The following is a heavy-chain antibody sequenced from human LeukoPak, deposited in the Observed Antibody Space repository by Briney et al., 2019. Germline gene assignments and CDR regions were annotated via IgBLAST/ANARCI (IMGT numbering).Heavy chain of an antibody. CDR3: ARVQAIFRNFDY. CDR1: GFTVSSDY. CDR2: IYTGGNT. J-gene: IGHJ4*02. V-gene: IGHV3-66*01. Sequence: RGSLRLSCAASGFTVSSDYMSWVRQAPGKGLAWVSVIYTGGNTYYADSVKGRFTISRDNSRNTLYLQMNSLRAEDTAVYYCARVQAIFRNFDYWGQGTLVAVSS. D-gene: IGHD3-3*01.